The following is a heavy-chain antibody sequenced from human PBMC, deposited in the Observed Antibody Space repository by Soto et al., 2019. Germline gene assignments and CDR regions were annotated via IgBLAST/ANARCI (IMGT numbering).Heavy chain of an antibody. CDR1: GFTFNNYG. CDR2: ICSSSNYK. J-gene: IGHJ6*02. D-gene: IGHD6-19*01. V-gene: IGHV3-21*01. Sequence: GGSLRLSCAASGFTFNNYGIHWVRPAPGKGLEWVSFICSSSNYKYYADSVKGRFTISRDNAKNSLYLQMNSLRAEDTAVYYCARAEGQSYYYGMDVWGQGTTVTVSS. CDR3: ARAEGQSYYYGMDV.